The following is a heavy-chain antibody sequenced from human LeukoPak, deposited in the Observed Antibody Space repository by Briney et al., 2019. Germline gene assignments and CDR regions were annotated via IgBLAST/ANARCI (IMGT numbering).Heavy chain of an antibody. CDR1: GNSINSGDYY. V-gene: IGHV4-61*02. CDR2: IYTSGST. Sequence: SETLSLTCTVSGNSINSGDYYWRWIRQPAGRGLEWIGRIYTSGSTTYNPSLKSRVTRSGNTSDNQFCLRLSYVTAADTAVYYCARASYSYDISGWVPFDYWGQGTLVTVSS. D-gene: IGHD3-22*01. J-gene: IGHJ4*02. CDR3: ARASYSYDISGWVPFDY.